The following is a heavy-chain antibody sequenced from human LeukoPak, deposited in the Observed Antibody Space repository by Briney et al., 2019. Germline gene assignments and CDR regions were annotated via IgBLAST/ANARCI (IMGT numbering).Heavy chain of an antibody. D-gene: IGHD3-9*01. Sequence: GGSLRLSCAASGFTFSSYGMSWVRQAPGKGLEWVSAISGSGGSTYYADSVKGRFTISRDNSKNTLYLQMNSLRAEDTAVYYCAKIGDYDILTGSSFDYWGQGTLVTVSS. CDR2: ISGSGGST. V-gene: IGHV3-23*01. J-gene: IGHJ4*02. CDR3: AKIGDYDILTGSSFDY. CDR1: GFTFSSYG.